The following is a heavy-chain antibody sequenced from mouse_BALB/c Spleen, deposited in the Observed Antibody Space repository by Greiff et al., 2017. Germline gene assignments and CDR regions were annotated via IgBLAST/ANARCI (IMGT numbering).Heavy chain of an antibody. CDR1: GYAFSSYW. Sequence: QVQLQQSGAELVRPGSSVTISCTASGYAFSSYWMHWVKQRPGQGLEWIGEIYPGDGDTNDTGKFKGKATLTADRSSSTAYMQLSSLTSEDSAVYCCGRAGYAMDYWGQGTSVTVSS. CDR2: IYPGDGDT. J-gene: IGHJ4*01. CDR3: GRAGYAMDY. V-gene: IGHV1-80*01.